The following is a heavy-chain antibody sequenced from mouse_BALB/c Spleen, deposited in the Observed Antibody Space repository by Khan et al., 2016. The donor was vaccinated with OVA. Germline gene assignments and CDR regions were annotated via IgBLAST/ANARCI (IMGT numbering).Heavy chain of an antibody. D-gene: IGHD3-2*02. Sequence: EVQLQLSGPGLVKPSQSLSLTCTVTAYSITSDYAWNWIRQFPGNNLEWMGYISYRGNTKYNPSLKSRISITRDPSKNQFFLQLNFVTIEDTATDYGARIQGGDVDYGGQGTTLTVSS. CDR3: ARIQGGDVDY. CDR1: AYSITSDYA. V-gene: IGHV3-2*02. CDR2: ISYRGNT. J-gene: IGHJ2*01.